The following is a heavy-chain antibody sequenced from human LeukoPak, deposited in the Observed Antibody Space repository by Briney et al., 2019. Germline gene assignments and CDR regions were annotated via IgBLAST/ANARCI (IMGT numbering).Heavy chain of an antibody. D-gene: IGHD1-7*01. CDR2: VSSSSSTI. J-gene: IGHJ4*02. Sequence: PGGSLRLSCAASGFTFSNYNMHWVRQAPGKGLECISYVSSSSSTIYNADSVKGRFTISRDNAKNSLFLQMNSLRAEDTAVYYCVRENFADLFDYGGQGTLVTASS. V-gene: IGHV3-48*01. CDR3: VRENFADLFDY. CDR1: GFTFSNYN.